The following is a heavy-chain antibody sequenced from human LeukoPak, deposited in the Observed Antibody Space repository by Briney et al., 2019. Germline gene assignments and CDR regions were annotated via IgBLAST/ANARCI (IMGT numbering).Heavy chain of an antibody. CDR1: GFTFSSYE. Sequence: PGGSLRLSCAASGFTFSSYEMNWVRQAPGKGLEWVSSISSSSSYIYYADSVKGRFTISRDNAKNSLYLQMNSLRAEDTAVYYCASIGGDSSGYFFDYWGQGTLVTVSS. CDR3: ASIGGDSSGYFFDY. CDR2: ISSSSSYI. J-gene: IGHJ4*02. D-gene: IGHD3-22*01. V-gene: IGHV3-21*01.